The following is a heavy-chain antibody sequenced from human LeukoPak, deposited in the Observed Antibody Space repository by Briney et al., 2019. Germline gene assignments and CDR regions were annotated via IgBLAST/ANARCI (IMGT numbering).Heavy chain of an antibody. CDR1: GFTFSSYA. D-gene: IGHD6-6*01. CDR3: ARIGYSSSSFDY. Sequence: QPGGSLRLSCAASGFTFSSYAMSWVRQAPGKGLEWVSGISGSGGSTYYADSVKGRFIISRDTSKNTLYLQMNSLRADDTATYHCARIGYSSSSFDYWGQGTQVTVSS. J-gene: IGHJ4*02. CDR2: ISGSGGST. V-gene: IGHV3-23*01.